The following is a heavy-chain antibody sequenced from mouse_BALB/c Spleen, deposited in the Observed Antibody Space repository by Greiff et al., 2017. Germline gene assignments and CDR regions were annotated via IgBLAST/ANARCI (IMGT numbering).Heavy chain of an antibody. D-gene: IGHD2-1*01. V-gene: IGHV2-9*02. J-gene: IGHJ3*01. CDR3: ARVSTMYLFAY. Sequence: QVQLKESGPGLVAPSQSLSITCTVSGFSLTSYGVHWVRQPPGKGLEWLGVIRAGGSPNYNSALMSRLSISKDNTTSQVILKTNSLQTDDTAIYYCARVSTMYLFAYWGQGTLVTVSA. CDR1: GFSLTSYG. CDR2: IRAGGSP.